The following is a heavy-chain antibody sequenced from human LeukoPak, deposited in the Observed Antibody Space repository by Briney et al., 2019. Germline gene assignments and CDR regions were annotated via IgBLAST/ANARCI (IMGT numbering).Heavy chain of an antibody. CDR1: GGSFSGYY. D-gene: IGHD5-24*01. CDR3: AREGKEKHY. Sequence: MSSETLSLTCAVYGGSFSGYYWSWIRQPPGKGLEWIGEINHSGSTNYNPSLKSRVTISVDTSKNQFSLKLSSVTAADTAVYYCAREGKEKHYWGQGTLVTVSS. J-gene: IGHJ4*02. V-gene: IGHV4-34*01. CDR2: INHSGST.